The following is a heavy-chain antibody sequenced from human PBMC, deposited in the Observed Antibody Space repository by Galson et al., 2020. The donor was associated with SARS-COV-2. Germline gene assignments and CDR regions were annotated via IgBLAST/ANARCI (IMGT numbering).Heavy chain of an antibody. V-gene: IGHV3-30-3*01. CDR1: GFTFSSYA. D-gene: IGHD5-12*01. Sequence: GESLKISCAASGFTFSSYAMHWVRQAPGKGLEWVAVISYDGSNKYYADSVKGRFTISRDNSKNTLYLQMNNLSQMNSLRAEDTAMYYCARTRGGGYRDYFDYWGQGTLVIVSS. CDR2: ISYDGSNK. CDR3: ARTRGGGYRDYFDY. J-gene: IGHJ4*02.